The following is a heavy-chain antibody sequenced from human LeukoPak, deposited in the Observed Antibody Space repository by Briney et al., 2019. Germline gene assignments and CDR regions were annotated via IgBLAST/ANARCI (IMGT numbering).Heavy chain of an antibody. Sequence: GGSLRLSCAASGFTFSSYAVTWLRQAPGKGLEWVSGITGSGDTTFYADSVKGPFTISRDNSKNTLYLQMHSLRAEDTAVYYCVKDYATIAAAANPLFDYWGQGALVTVSS. CDR2: ITGSGDTT. D-gene: IGHD6-13*01. CDR1: GFTFSSYA. J-gene: IGHJ4*02. CDR3: VKDYATIAAAANPLFDY. V-gene: IGHV3-23*01.